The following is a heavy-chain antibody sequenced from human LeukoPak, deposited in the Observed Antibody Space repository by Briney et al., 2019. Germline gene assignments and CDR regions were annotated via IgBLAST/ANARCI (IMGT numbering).Heavy chain of an antibody. CDR2: ISWNSGSI. D-gene: IGHD4-17*01. CDR3: ARVADYGDQFVYFDY. CDR1: GFTFDDYA. V-gene: IGHV3-9*01. Sequence: GGSLRLSCAASGFTFDDYAMHWVRQAPGKGLEWVSGISWNSGSIGYADSVKGRFTISRDNAKNSLYLQMNSLRAEDTAVYYCARVADYGDQFVYFDYWGQGTLITVSS. J-gene: IGHJ4*02.